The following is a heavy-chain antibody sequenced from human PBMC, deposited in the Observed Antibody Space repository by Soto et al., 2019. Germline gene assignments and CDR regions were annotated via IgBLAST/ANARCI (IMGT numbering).Heavy chain of an antibody. J-gene: IGHJ5*02. CDR2: IIPILGIA. CDR3: AIFTVGYCSSTSCLGGDQPFDP. V-gene: IGHV1-69*04. CDR1: GGTFSIYA. D-gene: IGHD2-2*01. Sequence: ASVKVSCKASGGTFSIYAISWVRQAPGQGLEWMGRIIPILGIANYAQKFQGRVTITADKSTSTAYMELSSLRSEDTAVYYCAIFTVGYCSSTSCLGGDQPFDPWGQGTLVTVSS.